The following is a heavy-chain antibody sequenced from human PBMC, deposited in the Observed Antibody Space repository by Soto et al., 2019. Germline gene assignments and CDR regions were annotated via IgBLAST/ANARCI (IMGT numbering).Heavy chain of an antibody. CDR3: AKGDCSGGSCSSQSDY. Sequence: GESLKISCAASGFTFSNYAMSWVRQAPGKGLEWVSSISASGGGTYYADPVKGRFTISRDKSKNTLYLEMNSLRAEDTALYYCAKGDCSGGSCSSQSDYWGQGTLVTVSS. D-gene: IGHD2-15*01. CDR1: GFTFSNYA. CDR2: ISASGGGT. J-gene: IGHJ4*02. V-gene: IGHV3-23*01.